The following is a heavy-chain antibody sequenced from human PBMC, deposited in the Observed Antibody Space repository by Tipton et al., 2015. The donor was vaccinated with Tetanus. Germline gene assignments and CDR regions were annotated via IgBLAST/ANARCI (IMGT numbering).Heavy chain of an antibody. CDR1: GGSITSYY. J-gene: IGHJ3*02. D-gene: IGHD3-16*01. CDR3: ARVVFNSSDM. Sequence: TLSLTCSVSGGSITSYYWSWIRQPPGKGLEWIGYIYYSGTTHYNPSLKSRVTISLDTSKNQVSLKLSSVTAADTAMYYCARVVFNSSDMWGQGTMVTVSS. V-gene: IGHV4-59*08. CDR2: IYYSGTT.